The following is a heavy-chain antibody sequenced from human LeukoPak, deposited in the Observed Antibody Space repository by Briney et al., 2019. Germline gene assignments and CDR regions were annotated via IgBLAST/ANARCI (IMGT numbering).Heavy chain of an antibody. D-gene: IGHD5-12*01. V-gene: IGHV3-21*01. CDR3: ARRYSGYDPLDY. CDR2: TSSSSRYI. J-gene: IGHJ4*02. CDR1: GFTFSTFA. Sequence: PGGSLRLSCAASGFTFSTFAMNWVRLAPGKGLEWVSSTSSSSRYIYYADSVKGRFTISRDNARNSMYLQMNSLRAEDTAVYYCARRYSGYDPLDYWGQGTLVTVSS.